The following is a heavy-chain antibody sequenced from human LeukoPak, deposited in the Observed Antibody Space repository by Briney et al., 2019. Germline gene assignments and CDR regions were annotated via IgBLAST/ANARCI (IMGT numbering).Heavy chain of an antibody. J-gene: IGHJ4*02. CDR3: ANLDYYDTELDY. CDR1: GFTFSSYA. Sequence: PGGSLRLSCAASGFTFSSYAMSWVRQAPGKGLEWVSAISGGGSTYYADSVKGRFTISRDNSKNTLYLQMNSLRAEGTAVYHCANLDYYDTELDYWGQGTLVTVSS. V-gene: IGHV3-23*01. D-gene: IGHD3-22*01. CDR2: ISGGGST.